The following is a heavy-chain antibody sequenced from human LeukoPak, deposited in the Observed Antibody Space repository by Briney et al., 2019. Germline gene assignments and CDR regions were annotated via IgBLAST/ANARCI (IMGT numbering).Heavy chain of an antibody. CDR1: GFTFSNYA. CDR3: ARTVRGIVMPQNAFDI. D-gene: IGHD3-22*01. CDR2: IKEDGSEK. V-gene: IGHV3-7*01. J-gene: IGHJ3*02. Sequence: PGGSLRLSCAASGFTFSNYAMSWVRQAPGKGLEWVANIKEDGSEKNYVNSVKGRFTISRDNARNSLYLHMDSLRAEDTAVYYCARTVRGIVMPQNAFDIWGQGTRVTVSS.